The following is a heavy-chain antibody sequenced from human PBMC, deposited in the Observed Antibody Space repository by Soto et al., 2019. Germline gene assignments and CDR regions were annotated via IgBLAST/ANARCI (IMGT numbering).Heavy chain of an antibody. V-gene: IGHV1-2*02. J-gene: IGHJ3*02. CDR2: INPNSGGT. CDR1: GYTFIGYY. CDR3: ARESLDRDDAFDI. Sequence: QVQLVQSGAEVKKPGASVKVSCKASGYTFIGYYMHWVRQAPGQGLEWMGWINPNSGGTNSAQKFQGRVTMTRDTSISTAYMELSRIRDDDTAVYYCARESLDRDDAFDIWGQGTMVTVS. D-gene: IGHD1-1*01.